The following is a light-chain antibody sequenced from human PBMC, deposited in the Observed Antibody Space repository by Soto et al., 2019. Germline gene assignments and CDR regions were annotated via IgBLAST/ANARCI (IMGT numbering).Light chain of an antibody. J-gene: IGKJ4*01. Sequence: DIQMTQFPSTLSASVGDRVTITCRASQSISNWLAWYQLKPGKAPKLLIFKASTLESGVPSRFSGSGSGTEFTHNHSSLQPEDSAIYYCQQYNTLVTFGGGTQVEI. CDR3: QQYNTLVT. CDR1: QSISNW. CDR2: KAS. V-gene: IGKV1-5*03.